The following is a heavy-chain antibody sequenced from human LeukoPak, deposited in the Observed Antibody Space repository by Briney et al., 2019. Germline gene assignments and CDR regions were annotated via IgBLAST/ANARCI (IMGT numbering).Heavy chain of an antibody. CDR2: ISATGHDI. CDR3: ARDTPENKVAFDI. Sequence: PGGSLTLSCEGSGFTFRAFSMNWVRQAPGMGLEWVSSISATGHDISYSESVKGRFSVSRDNAKKSLFLETSRLRAEDTAVYFCARDTPENKVAFDIWGQGTMVTVSS. V-gene: IGHV3-21*01. D-gene: IGHD1-14*01. CDR1: GFTFRAFS. J-gene: IGHJ3*02.